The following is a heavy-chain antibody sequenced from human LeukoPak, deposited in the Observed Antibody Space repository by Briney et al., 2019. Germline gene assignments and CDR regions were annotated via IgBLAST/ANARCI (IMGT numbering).Heavy chain of an antibody. CDR1: GFTFSSYA. CDR3: ASHEGGY. J-gene: IGHJ4*02. Sequence: GSLRLSCAASGFTFSSYAMSWVRQPPGKGLEWIGYIYYSGSTNYNPSLKSRVTISVDTSKNQFSLKLSSVTAADTAVYYCASHEGGYWGQGTLVTVSS. CDR2: IYYSGST. D-gene: IGHD3-16*01. V-gene: IGHV4-59*01.